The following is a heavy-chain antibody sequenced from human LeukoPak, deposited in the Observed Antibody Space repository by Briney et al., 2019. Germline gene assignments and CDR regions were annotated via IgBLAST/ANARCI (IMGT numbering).Heavy chain of an antibody. V-gene: IGHV1-2*02. Sequence: GASVKVSCKASGYNFTGHYMHWVRQAPGQGLEWMGWIDPNSGGTRYAQNFQGRVTMTRDTSISTAYMELSRLRSDDTAVYSCARVDCSGGSCNFDPWGQGTLVTVSS. J-gene: IGHJ5*02. CDR3: ARVDCSGGSCNFDP. CDR2: IDPNSGGT. CDR1: GYNFTGHY. D-gene: IGHD2-15*01.